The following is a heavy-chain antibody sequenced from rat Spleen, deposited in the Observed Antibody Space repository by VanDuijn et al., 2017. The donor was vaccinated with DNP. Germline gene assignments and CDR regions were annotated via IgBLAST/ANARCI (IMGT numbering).Heavy chain of an antibody. CDR2: IWNTGGT. Sequence: QVQLKESGPGLVQPSQTLSLTCTVAGFSLTGYNVHWVRQPPGKGLEWMGIIWNTGGTRYNSALKSRLSISRDTSQSQVFLKMNSLQTEDTATYYCARSPETSYIYFPWAYWGQGTLVTVSS. CDR1: GFSLTGYN. CDR3: ARSPETSYIYFPWAY. D-gene: IGHD1-2*01. J-gene: IGHJ3*01. V-gene: IGHV2-41*01.